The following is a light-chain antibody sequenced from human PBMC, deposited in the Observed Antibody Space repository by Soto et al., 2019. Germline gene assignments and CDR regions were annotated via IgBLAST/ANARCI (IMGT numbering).Light chain of an antibody. V-gene: IGKV3-20*01. CDR2: GAS. J-gene: IGKJ1*01. CDR3: QQYGMSPWT. CDR1: RSISSSY. Sequence: DIVLTQSPGTLSLSPGERATLSCRASRSISSSYLAWYQQRPGQAPRLLMYGASSRATGIPDRFSGSGSGTDFTLTISRLEPEDFAVYYCQQYGMSPWTFGQGTKVEI.